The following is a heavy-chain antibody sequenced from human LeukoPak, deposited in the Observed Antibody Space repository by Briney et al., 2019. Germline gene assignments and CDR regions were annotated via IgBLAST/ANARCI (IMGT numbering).Heavy chain of an antibody. CDR1: GGSISSDY. J-gene: IGHJ6*02. CDR3: ARHIAVGEDV. D-gene: IGHD6-19*01. Sequence: SETLSLTFTVSGGSISSDYWSWIRQPPGKGLEWIGYIYYTGSTTYNPSLKSRLTISLDTSKNQFSLKLTSVTAADTAVYYCARHIAVGEDVWGQGTTVTVFS. CDR2: IYYTGST. V-gene: IGHV4-59*01.